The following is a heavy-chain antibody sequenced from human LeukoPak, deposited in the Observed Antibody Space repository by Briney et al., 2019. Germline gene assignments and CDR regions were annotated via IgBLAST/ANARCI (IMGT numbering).Heavy chain of an antibody. CDR3: VRGAVGTGVWFDP. V-gene: IGHV3-74*01. Sequence: GGSLRLSCAASGFTFSGYWMHWVRQAPGKGLEWDSRINIDGATTNYADSVKGRFTISRDNAKNTLHLQMSSLRADDTAVYYCVRGAVGTGVWFDPWGQGTLVTVSS. CDR2: INIDGATT. CDR1: GFTFSGYW. D-gene: IGHD1-26*01. J-gene: IGHJ5*02.